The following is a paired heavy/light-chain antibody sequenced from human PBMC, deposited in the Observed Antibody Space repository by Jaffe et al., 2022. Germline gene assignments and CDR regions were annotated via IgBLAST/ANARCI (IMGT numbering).Light chain of an antibody. CDR1: SSNIGAGYD. CDR2: GNS. J-gene: IGLJ2*01. CDR3: QSYDSSLSAHVV. Sequence: QSVLTQPPSVSGAPGQRVTISCTGSSSNIGAGYDVHWYQQLPGTAPKLLIYGNSNRPSGVPDRFSGSKSGTSASLAITGLQAEDEADYYCQSYDSSLSAHVVFGGGTKLTVL. V-gene: IGLV1-40*01.
Heavy chain of an antibody. CDR2: IYHSGST. V-gene: IGHV4-38-2*01. J-gene: IGHJ3*02. Sequence: QVQLQESGPGLVKPSETLSLTCAVSGYSISSGYYWGWIRQPPGKGLEWIGSIYHSGSTYYNPSLKSRVTISVDTSKNQFSLKLSSVTAADTAVYYCASNVLLWFGEYLHAFDIWGQGTMVTVSS. CDR3: ASNVLLWFGEYLHAFDI. D-gene: IGHD3-10*01. CDR1: GYSISSGYY.